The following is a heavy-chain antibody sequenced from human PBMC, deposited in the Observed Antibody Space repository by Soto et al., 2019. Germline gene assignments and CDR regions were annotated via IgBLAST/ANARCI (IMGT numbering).Heavy chain of an antibody. CDR1: GFTFSSYS. V-gene: IGHV3-48*01. D-gene: IGHD3-3*01. CDR3: AREDFWSGYRAFDY. CDR2: ISSSSSTI. Sequence: GGSLRLSCAASGFTFSSYSMNWVRQAPGKGLEWVSYISSSSSTIYYADSVKGRFTISRDNAKNSLYLQMNSLRAEDTAVYYCAREDFWSGYRAFDYWGQGTLVTVSS. J-gene: IGHJ4*02.